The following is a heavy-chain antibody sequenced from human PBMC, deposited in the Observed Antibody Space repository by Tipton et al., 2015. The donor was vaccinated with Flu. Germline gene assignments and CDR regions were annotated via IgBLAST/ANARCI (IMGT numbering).Heavy chain of an antibody. J-gene: IGHJ3*02. CDR3: ARRLSGDDAFDI. Sequence: LTCTVSGASMSGFYWSWIRQPPGEVLEWIGYVYISGSTFYNPSLKSRVTILLDTSMNQFSLKLSSVTAADTAIYYCARRLSGDDAFDIWGQGTMVTVSS. CDR2: VYISGST. V-gene: IGHV4-59*01. CDR1: GASMSGFY. D-gene: IGHD3-10*01.